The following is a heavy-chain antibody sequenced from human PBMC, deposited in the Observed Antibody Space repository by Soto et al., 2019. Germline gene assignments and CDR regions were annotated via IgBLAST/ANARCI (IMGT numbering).Heavy chain of an antibody. V-gene: IGHV1-18*04. CDR3: ATEPIYYNDGSGYYPLGH. J-gene: IGHJ4*02. CDR2: ISAHNGDT. CDR1: GYSFATYG. D-gene: IGHD3-22*01. Sequence: GASETVSCKASGYSFATYGFSWVRQAPGQGLECVGWISAHNGDTHYSQKFQGRVTLTTDTSTNTGYMELRSLTSDDTAVYFCATEPIYYNDGSGYYPLGHWGQGTLVTVYS.